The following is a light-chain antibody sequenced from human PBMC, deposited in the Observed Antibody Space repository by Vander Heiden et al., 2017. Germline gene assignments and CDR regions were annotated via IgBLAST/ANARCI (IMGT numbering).Light chain of an antibody. CDR1: QSVSSSY. V-gene: IGKV3-20*01. CDR3: QQYGSSPRYT. J-gene: IGKJ2*01. CDR2: GAS. Sequence: EMVLTPSPGPLSLSPGERATLSCRASQSVSSSYLAWYQQKPGQAPRLLIYGASSRATGIPDRFSGSGSGTDFTLTISRLEPEDFAVYNCQQYGSSPRYTFGQGTKLEIK.